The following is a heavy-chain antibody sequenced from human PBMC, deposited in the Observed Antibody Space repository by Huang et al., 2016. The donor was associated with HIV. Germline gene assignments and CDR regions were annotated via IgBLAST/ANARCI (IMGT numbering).Heavy chain of an antibody. CDR2: IYPGDAVT. CDR3: ARLIGSPSFYYGLDV. Sequence: EVQLVQSGAEVKKPGESLKISCKGSGYRFRSNWIGWVRPMPGKGLEWSGIIYPGDAVTSYSPSCQDQVTTSADKSSNTAYLQWSSLKASDTAMYYCARLIGSPSFYYGLDVWGQGTTVTVSS. D-gene: IGHD3-10*01. V-gene: IGHV5-51*01. CDR1: GYRFRSNW. J-gene: IGHJ6*02.